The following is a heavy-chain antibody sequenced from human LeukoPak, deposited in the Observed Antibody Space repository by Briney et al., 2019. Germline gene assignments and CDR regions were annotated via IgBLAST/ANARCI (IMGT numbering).Heavy chain of an antibody. J-gene: IGHJ4*02. CDR1: GFTFSSYW. CDR2: INGDGRNI. CDR3: ARVASDSSGNYYFDY. Sequence: GGSLRLSCVASGFTFSSYWMHWVRQDPRKGLVWVSRINGDGRNINYADSVRGRFTISRDNAKNSLYLQMNSLRAEDTALYHCARVASDSSGNYYFDYWGQGTLVTVSS. D-gene: IGHD3-22*01. V-gene: IGHV3-74*01.